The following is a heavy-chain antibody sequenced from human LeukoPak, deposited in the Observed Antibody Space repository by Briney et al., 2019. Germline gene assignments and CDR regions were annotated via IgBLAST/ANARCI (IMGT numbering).Heavy chain of an antibody. CDR2: IYYSGRT. CDR3: ARGQGYYDSSGYYGY. CDR1: GGSISSSSYY. V-gene: IGHV4-39*07. D-gene: IGHD3-22*01. J-gene: IGHJ4*02. Sequence: SETLSLTCTVSGGSISSSSYYWGWIGQPPGKGLEWIGSIYYSGRTYYNPSLKSRVTISVDTSKNQFSLKLSSVTAADTAVYFCARGQGYYDSSGYYGYWGQGTLVTVSS.